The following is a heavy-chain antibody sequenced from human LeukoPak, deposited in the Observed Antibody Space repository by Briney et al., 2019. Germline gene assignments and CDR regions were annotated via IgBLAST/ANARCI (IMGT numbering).Heavy chain of an antibody. V-gene: IGHV4-59*01. CDR1: GGSISSYY. Sequence: SETLSLTCTVSGGSISSYYWSWVRQPPGKGLEWVGYIYYSGSTNYNPSLKSRVTISVDTSKNQFSLKLSSVTAADTAVYYCARGSGWLHFDYWGQGTLVTVSS. CDR3: ARGSGWLHFDY. D-gene: IGHD3-22*01. J-gene: IGHJ4*02. CDR2: IYYSGST.